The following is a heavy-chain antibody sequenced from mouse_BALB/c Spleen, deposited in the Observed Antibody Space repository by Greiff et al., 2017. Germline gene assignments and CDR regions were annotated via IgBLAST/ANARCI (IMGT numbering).Heavy chain of an antibody. V-gene: IGHV5-17*02. CDR2: ISSGSSTI. J-gene: IGHJ2*01. CDR3: ASGGRDFDY. CDR1: GFTFSSFG. Sequence: EVKLMESGGGLVQPGGSRKLSCAASGFTFSSFGMHWVRQAPEKGLEWVAYISSGSSTIYYADTVKGRFTISRDNPKNTLFLQMTSLRSEDTAMYYCASGGRDFDYWGQGTTLTVSS.